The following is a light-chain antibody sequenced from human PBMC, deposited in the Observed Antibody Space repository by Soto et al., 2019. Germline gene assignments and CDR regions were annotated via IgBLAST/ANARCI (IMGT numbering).Light chain of an antibody. J-gene: IGKJ1*01. V-gene: IGKV3-15*01. Sequence: EIVMTQSTATLSVSPGERTTLSCRASQSVSSNLAWYQQKPGQAPRLLIYGASTRSTGIPARCSGSGSGTEFTLTISSLQSADFAVYYCQQYNNWPTWTFGQGTKVEIK. CDR1: QSVSSN. CDR3: QQYNNWPTWT. CDR2: GAS.